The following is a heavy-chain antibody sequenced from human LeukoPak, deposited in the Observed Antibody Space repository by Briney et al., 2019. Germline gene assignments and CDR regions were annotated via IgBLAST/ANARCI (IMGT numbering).Heavy chain of an antibody. D-gene: IGHD2-2*01. CDR3: ARGIVVVPAAMQNFDY. V-gene: IGHV4-34*01. CDR1: GGSFSGYY. Sequence: SETLSLTCAVYGGSFSGYYWSWIRQPPGKGLEWIGEINHSGSTNRNPSLKSRVTISVDTSKNQFSLKLSSVTAADTAVYYCARGIVVVPAAMQNFDYWGQGTLVTVSS. CDR2: INHSGST. J-gene: IGHJ4*02.